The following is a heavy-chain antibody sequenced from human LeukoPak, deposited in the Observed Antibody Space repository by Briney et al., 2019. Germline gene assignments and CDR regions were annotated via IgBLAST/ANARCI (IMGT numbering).Heavy chain of an antibody. CDR2: IYYSGST. V-gene: IGHV4-59*11. CDR1: GGSISSHY. D-gene: IGHD6-19*01. Sequence: SETLSLTCTVSGGSISSHYWSWIRQPPGKGLEWIGYIYYSGSTNYNPSLKSRVTISVDTSKNQFSLKLSSVTAADTAVYYCARVGGSGWYFDYWGQGTLVTVSS. J-gene: IGHJ4*02. CDR3: ARVGGSGWYFDY.